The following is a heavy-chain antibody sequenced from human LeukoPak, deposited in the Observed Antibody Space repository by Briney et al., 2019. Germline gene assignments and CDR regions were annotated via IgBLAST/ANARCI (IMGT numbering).Heavy chain of an antibody. CDR1: GYTFTSYG. CDR3: ARDNGAAAGEFDY. V-gene: IGHV1-18*01. CDR2: ISAYNGNT. D-gene: IGHD6-13*01. J-gene: IGHJ4*02. Sequence: GASVKVSCKASGYTFTSYGISWVRQAPGQGLEWMGWISAYNGNTNYAQKLQGRVTMTTDTSTSTAYIELRSLRSDDTAVYYCARDNGAAAGEFDYWGQETLVTVSS.